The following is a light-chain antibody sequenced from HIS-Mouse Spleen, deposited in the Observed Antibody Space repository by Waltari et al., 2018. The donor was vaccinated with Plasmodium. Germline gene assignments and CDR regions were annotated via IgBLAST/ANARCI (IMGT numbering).Light chain of an antibody. J-gene: IGKJ2*01. Sequence: EIVLTQSPGTLSLSPGETATLSCRASQRVSRSYLAWYQQKPGQASRLLIYGASSRATGIPDRFSGSGSGTDFTLTISRLEPEDFAVYYCQQYGSSPYTFGQGTKLEIK. CDR1: QRVSRSY. CDR3: QQYGSSPYT. CDR2: GAS. V-gene: IGKV3-20*01.